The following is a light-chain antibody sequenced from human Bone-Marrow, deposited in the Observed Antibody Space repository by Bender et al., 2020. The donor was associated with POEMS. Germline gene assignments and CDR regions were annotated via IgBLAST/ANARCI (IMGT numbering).Light chain of an antibody. CDR3: CSYAGSRTL. CDR2: EAS. J-gene: IGLJ2*01. V-gene: IGLV2-23*01. Sequence: QSALIQPASVSGSPGQSITISCTGASNDVGNFDLVSWYQHHPGKAPKLIIYEASKRPSGVSNRFSDSKSGNTASLTISGLQAEDEAHYYCCSYAGSRTLFGGGTKLTVL. CDR1: SNDVGNFDL.